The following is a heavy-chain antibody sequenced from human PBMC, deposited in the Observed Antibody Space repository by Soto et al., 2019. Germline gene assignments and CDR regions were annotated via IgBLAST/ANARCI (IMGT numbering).Heavy chain of an antibody. Sequence: PSETLSLTCTVSGGSISSSSYYWGWIRQPPGKGLEWIGSIYYSGSTYYNPSLKSRATISVDTSKNQFSLKLSSVTAAATAAYYCASRGYDYIWGSYRTDFDYWGQGTLVTVSS. CDR1: GGSISSSSYY. J-gene: IGHJ4*02. CDR3: ASRGYDYIWGSYRTDFDY. CDR2: IYYSGST. V-gene: IGHV4-39*01. D-gene: IGHD3-16*02.